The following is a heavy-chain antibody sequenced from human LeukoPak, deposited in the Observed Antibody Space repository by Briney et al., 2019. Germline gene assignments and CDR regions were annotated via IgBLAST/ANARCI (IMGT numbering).Heavy chain of an antibody. CDR3: ARGSWPTYGMDV. J-gene: IGHJ6*02. D-gene: IGHD1-1*01. V-gene: IGHV4-59*01. CDR2: IYYGGST. Sequence: SETLSLTCTVSGGSISTYFWSWLRQPPGKGLEWIGYIYYGGSTNYNPSLKSRVTISVDTSKNQFSLKLSSVTAADTAVYYCARGSWPTYGMDVWGHGTTVTVFS. CDR1: GGSISTYF.